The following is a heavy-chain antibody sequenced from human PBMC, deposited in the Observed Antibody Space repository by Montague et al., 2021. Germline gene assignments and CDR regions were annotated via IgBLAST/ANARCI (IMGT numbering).Heavy chain of an antibody. CDR3: AKNRAAPGRSSFDY. Sequence: SLRLSCAASGFTFSFYAMSWVRQAPGQGLEWVSGTSATGGGTFYADSVKGRFIISRDNSKNTLFLQMNSLRADDTAVYYCAKNRAAPGRSSFDYWGQGTLVTVSS. J-gene: IGHJ4*02. CDR2: TSATGGGT. V-gene: IGHV3-23*01. D-gene: IGHD6-13*01. CDR1: GFTFSFYA.